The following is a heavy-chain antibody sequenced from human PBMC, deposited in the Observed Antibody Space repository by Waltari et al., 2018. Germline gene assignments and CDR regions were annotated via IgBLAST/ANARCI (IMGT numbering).Heavy chain of an antibody. J-gene: IGHJ4*02. V-gene: IGHV4-59*01. CDR3: ARGEEFVGPYYDFWSGPFDY. CDR1: GGSISSYY. Sequence: QVQLQESGPGLVKPSETLSLTCTVSGGSISSYYWSRIRQPPGKGLEWIGYIYYSGSTHHNPSRKSRVTISVDTSKNQFSLKLSSVTAADTAVYYCARGEEFVGPYYDFWSGPFDYWGQGTLVTVSS. CDR2: IYYSGST. D-gene: IGHD3-3*01.